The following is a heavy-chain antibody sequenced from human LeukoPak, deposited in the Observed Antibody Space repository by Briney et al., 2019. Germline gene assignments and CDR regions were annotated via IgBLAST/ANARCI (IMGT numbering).Heavy chain of an antibody. CDR1: GFRFSAFW. Sequence: GGSLRLSCAASGFRFSAFWMHWVRQIPGKGLVWVSRIGPDGSTTTYADSVTGRFTISRDNVKNTMYLQMNSLRAEDTAVYYCISDSEGRSGGDDWGQGTQVTVSS. J-gene: IGHJ4*01. CDR3: ISDSEGRSGGDD. V-gene: IGHV3-74*03. D-gene: IGHD1-26*01. CDR2: IGPDGSTT.